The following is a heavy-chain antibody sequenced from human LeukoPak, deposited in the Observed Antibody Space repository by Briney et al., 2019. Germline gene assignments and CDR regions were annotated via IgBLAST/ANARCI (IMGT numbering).Heavy chain of an antibody. CDR1: GGSFSGYY. D-gene: IGHD3-10*01. CDR3: ARAGERLWFGELLRPFDY. V-gene: IGHV4-34*01. J-gene: IGHJ4*02. Sequence: PSETLSLTCAVYGGSFSGYYWSWIRHPPGKGLEWIGEINHSGSTNYNPSLKSRVTISVDTSKNQFSLKLSSVTAADTAVYYCARAGERLWFGELLRPFDYWGQGTLVTVSS. CDR2: INHSGST.